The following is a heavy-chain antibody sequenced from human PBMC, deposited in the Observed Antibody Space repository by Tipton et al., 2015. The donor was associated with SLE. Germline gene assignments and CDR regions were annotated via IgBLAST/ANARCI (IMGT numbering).Heavy chain of an antibody. V-gene: IGHV4-59*08. CDR3: ARTLDTLDI. Sequence: TLSLTCTVSGGSISSYYWSWIRQPPGKGLEWIGYIYYSGSTNYNPSLKSRVTISVDTSKNQFSLKLTSVTAADAAVYYCARTLDTLDIWGQGTMVTVSS. CDR1: GGSISSYY. CDR2: IYYSGST. J-gene: IGHJ3*02.